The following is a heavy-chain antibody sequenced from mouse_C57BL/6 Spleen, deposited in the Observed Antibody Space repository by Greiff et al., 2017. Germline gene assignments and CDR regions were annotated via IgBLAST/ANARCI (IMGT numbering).Heavy chain of an antibody. V-gene: IGHV2-6*01. CDR1: GFSLTSYG. CDR2: IWGVGST. Sequence: QVQLKESGPGLVAPSQSLSITCPVSGFSLTSYGVDWVRQSPGKGLEWLGVIWGVGSTNYNSALKSRLSISKDNSKSQVFLKMNRLQTDDTAMYYCARLFADWGQGTLVTVSA. CDR3: ARLFAD. J-gene: IGHJ3*01.